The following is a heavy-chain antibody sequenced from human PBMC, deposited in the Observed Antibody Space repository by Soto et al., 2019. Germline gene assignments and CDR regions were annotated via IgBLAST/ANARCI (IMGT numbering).Heavy chain of an antibody. J-gene: IGHJ6*02. D-gene: IGHD2-2*01. V-gene: IGHV3-30-3*01. CDR1: GLTFGGYA. Sequence: QVQLVESGGGLFHPGSSLRLSGEASGLTFGGYARHWVRKAPGKGLEGGAVISYDGSNKYYADPVKGRFTISRDNSKNTLYLQMNSLRAEDTAVYYCARDYRGYCSSTSCSPEDVWGQGTTVTVSS. CDR2: ISYDGSNK. CDR3: ARDYRGYCSSTSCSPEDV.